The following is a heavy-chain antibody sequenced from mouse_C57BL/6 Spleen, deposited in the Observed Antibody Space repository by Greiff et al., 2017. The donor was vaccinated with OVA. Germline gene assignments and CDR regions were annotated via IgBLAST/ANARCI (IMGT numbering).Heavy chain of an antibody. D-gene: IGHD1-1*01. CDR1: GYTFTSYW. CDR2: IHPNSGST. Sequence: VQLQQPGAELVKPGASVKLSCKASGYTFTSYWMHWVKQRPGQGLEWIGMIHPNSGSTNYNEKFKSKATLTVDKSSSTAYMQLSSLTSEDSAVDYCARSDRDYGSSLDYWGQGTTLTVSS. V-gene: IGHV1-64*01. J-gene: IGHJ2*01. CDR3: ARSDRDYGSSLDY.